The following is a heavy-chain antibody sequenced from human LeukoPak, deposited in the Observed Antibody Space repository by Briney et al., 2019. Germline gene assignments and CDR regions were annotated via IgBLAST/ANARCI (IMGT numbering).Heavy chain of an antibody. CDR3: ASGGCSGGSCYFLDY. V-gene: IGHV1-69*13. D-gene: IGHD2-15*01. CDR1: GYTFTSYG. CDR2: IIPIFGTA. J-gene: IGHJ4*02. Sequence: GASVKVSCKASGYTFTSYGISWVRQAPGQGLEWMGGIIPIFGTANYAQKFQGRVTITADESTSTAYMELSSLRSEDTAVYYCASGGCSGGSCYFLDYWGQGTLVTVSS.